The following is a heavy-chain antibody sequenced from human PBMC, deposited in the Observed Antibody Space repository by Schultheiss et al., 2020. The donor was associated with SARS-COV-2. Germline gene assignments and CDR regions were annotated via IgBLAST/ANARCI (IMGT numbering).Heavy chain of an antibody. CDR1: GGSVSSGSYY. CDR3: ASTHDYSNYPNWFDP. V-gene: IGHV4-61*01. J-gene: IGHJ5*02. D-gene: IGHD4-11*01. Sequence: SETLSLTCTVSGGSVSSGSYYWSWIRQPPGKGLEWIGYIYYSGSTNYNPSLKSRVTISVDTSKNQFSLKLSSVTAADTAVYYCASTHDYSNYPNWFDPWGQGTRVTVS. CDR2: IYYSGST.